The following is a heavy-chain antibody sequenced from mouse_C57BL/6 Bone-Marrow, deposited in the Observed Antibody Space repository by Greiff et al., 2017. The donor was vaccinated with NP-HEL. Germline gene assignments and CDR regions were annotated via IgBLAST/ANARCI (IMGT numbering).Heavy chain of an antibody. J-gene: IGHJ4*01. CDR1: GFTFSDFY. CDR2: SRHKANDYPT. D-gene: IGHD1-1*01. CDR3: ERDAWYYGPMDY. V-gene: IGHV7-1*01. Sequence: EVKLMESGGGLVQSGRSLRLSCATSGFTFSDFYMEWFRQAPGKGLEWIAASRHKANDYPTEYSASFKVRFIVSRDPSQSILYLQMNALRAEDTASYYCERDAWYYGPMDYWGQGTSVTVSS.